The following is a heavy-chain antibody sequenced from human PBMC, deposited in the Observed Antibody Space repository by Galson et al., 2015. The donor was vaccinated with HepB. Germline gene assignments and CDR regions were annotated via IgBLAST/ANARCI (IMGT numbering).Heavy chain of an antibody. CDR2: TYYRSKWYN. CDR1: GDSVSTTSVA. V-gene: IGHV6-1*01. CDR3: AKGTSSTGFDP. J-gene: IGHJ5*02. Sequence: CAISGDSVSTTSVAWNWIRQSPSRGLEWLGRTYYRSKWYNDYAVSVKSRIAINPDTSKNQFSLQLNSVTPEDTAVYYCAKGTSSTGFDPWGQGTLVTVSS. D-gene: IGHD6-13*01.